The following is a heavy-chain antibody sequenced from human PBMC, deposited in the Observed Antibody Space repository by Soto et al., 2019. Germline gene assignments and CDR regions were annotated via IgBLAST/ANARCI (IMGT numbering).Heavy chain of an antibody. D-gene: IGHD6-13*01. Sequence: QVQLQQWGAGLLKPSETLSLTCAVYGGSFSGYYWSWIRQPPGKGLEWIGEINHSGSTNYNPSLKSRVPISVDTSKNQFSLKLSSLTAADTAVYYCARLLPGYSSSWALFDYWGQGTLVTVSS. CDR2: INHSGST. V-gene: IGHV4-34*01. J-gene: IGHJ4*02. CDR3: ARLLPGYSSSWALFDY. CDR1: GGSFSGYY.